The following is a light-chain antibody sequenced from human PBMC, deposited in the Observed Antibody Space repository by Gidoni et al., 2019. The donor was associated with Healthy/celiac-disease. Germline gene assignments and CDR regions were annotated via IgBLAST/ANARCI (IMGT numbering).Light chain of an antibody. J-gene: IGLJ2*01. CDR2: DVS. V-gene: IGLV2-14*03. Sequence: QSALTQPASVSGSPGQSITSSCTGTSSDVGGYNYVSWYQPHPGKAPKLMIYDVSNRPSGVSNRFSGSKSGNTASLTISGLQAEDEADYYCSSYTSSSTLVFGGGTKLTVL. CDR1: SSDVGGYNY. CDR3: SSYTSSSTLV.